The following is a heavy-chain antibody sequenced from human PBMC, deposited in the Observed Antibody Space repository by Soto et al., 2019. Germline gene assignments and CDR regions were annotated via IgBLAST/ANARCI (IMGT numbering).Heavy chain of an antibody. V-gene: IGHV3-23*01. D-gene: IGHD1-26*01. CDR1: GFTFSSYA. CDR3: AKDNGRGEWELLRIGKRSNYFDY. Sequence: EVQLLESGGGLVQPGGSLRLSCAASGFTFSSYAMSWVRQAPGKGLEWVSGISGSGGSTYYEDSVKGRFTISRDNSKNTLYLQINRLRAEDTAVYYCAKDNGRGEWELLRIGKRSNYFDYWGQGTPVTVSS. J-gene: IGHJ4*02. CDR2: ISGSGGST.